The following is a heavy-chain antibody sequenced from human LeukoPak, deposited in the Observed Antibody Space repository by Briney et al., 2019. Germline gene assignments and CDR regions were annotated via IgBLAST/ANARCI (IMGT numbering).Heavy chain of an antibody. CDR2: ISSGGITI. CDR1: GFIFSTYE. Sequence: GGSLRLSCAASGFIFSTYEMNWVRQAPGKGLEWVSYISSGGITINYADSVRGRFTISRDNAKNTLYLQMNSLRAEDTAVYYCARAYYYGSSGYPKAFDIWGQGTMVTVSS. CDR3: ARAYYYGSSGYPKAFDI. D-gene: IGHD3-22*01. J-gene: IGHJ3*02. V-gene: IGHV3-48*03.